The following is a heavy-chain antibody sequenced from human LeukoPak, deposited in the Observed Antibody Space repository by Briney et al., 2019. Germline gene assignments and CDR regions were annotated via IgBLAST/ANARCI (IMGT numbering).Heavy chain of an antibody. J-gene: IGHJ4*02. V-gene: IGHV3-74*01. CDR2: INTDGTIT. D-gene: IGHD5-12*01. Sequence: PGGSLRLSCAASGFTFSDYWMHWVRQAPGTGPVWVSGINTDGTITRSADSVKGRFTISRDNSKNTLYLQMNSLRAGDTAVYYCAKDSVATIPTSSDYWGQGTLVTVSS. CDR3: AKDSVATIPTSSDY. CDR1: GFTFSDYW.